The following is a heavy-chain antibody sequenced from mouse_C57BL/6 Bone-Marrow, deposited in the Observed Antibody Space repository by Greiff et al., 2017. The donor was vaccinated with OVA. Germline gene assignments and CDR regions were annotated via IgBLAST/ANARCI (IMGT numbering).Heavy chain of an antibody. Sequence: VQLQQSGAELVRPGASVKLSCTASGFNIKDYYMHWVKQRPEQGLEWIGRIDPEDGDTEYAPKFQGKATMTADTSSNTAYLQLSSLTSEDTAVYYCARRDYSNLYYYAMDYWGQGTSVTVSS. CDR1: GFNIKDYY. CDR3: ARRDYSNLYYYAMDY. V-gene: IGHV14-1*01. D-gene: IGHD2-5*01. CDR2: IDPEDGDT. J-gene: IGHJ4*01.